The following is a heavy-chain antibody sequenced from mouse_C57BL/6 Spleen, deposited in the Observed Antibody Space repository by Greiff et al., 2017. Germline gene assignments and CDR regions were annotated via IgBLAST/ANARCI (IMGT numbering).Heavy chain of an antibody. CDR1: GYSITSGYD. CDR3: ARGEVGYFDV. CDR2: ISYSGST. Sequence: EVHLVESGPGMVKPSQSLSLTCTVTGYSITSGYDWHWIRHFPGNKLEWMGYISYSGSTNYNPSLKSRISITHDTSKNHFFLKLNSVTTEDTATYYCARGEVGYFDVWGTGTTVTVSS. V-gene: IGHV3-1*01. D-gene: IGHD1-1*02. J-gene: IGHJ1*03.